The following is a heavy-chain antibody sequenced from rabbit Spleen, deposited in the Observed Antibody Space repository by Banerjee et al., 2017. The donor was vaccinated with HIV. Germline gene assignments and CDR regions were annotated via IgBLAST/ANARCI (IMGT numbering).Heavy chain of an antibody. Sequence: QEQLVESGGGLVQPGGSLKLSCKGSGFDFSNYGMSWVRQAPGKGLEWIGYIDPVFAYTYYASWVNGRFSISRENTQNTVYLQLNSLTAADTATYFCARQSSRAFGLWGPGTLVTVS. CDR3: ARQSSRAFGL. D-gene: IGHD3-1*01. V-gene: IGHV1S47*01. CDR1: GFDFSNYG. CDR2: IDPVFAYT. J-gene: IGHJ4*01.